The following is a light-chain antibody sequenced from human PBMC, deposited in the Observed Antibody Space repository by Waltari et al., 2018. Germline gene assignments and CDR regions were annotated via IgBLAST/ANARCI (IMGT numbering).Light chain of an antibody. J-gene: IGLJ3*02. CDR1: SGHSTNV. CDR3: QTGGHGTWV. V-gene: IGLV4-69*01. Sequence: QLVLTQSPSASASLGASVKLTCTLSSGHSTNVIAWLQKRPEKGPRFVMKVNSDGSQSKGDEFPGRCSVSSSGAERYLTISSLQSEDEAYYYCQTGGHGTWVFGGGTKLTVL. CDR2: VNSDGSQ.